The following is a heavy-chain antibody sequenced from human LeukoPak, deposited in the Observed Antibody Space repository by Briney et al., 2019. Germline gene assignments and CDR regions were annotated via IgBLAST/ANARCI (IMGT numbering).Heavy chain of an antibody. D-gene: IGHD6-13*01. J-gene: IGHJ5*02. CDR2: INPNSGGT. CDR1: GYTFTGYY. CDR3: ARGQQLQRYWFDP. Sequence: ASVKVSCKASGYTFTGYYMHWVRQAPGQGLEWMGWINPNSGGTNYAQKFQGRVTMTRDTSISTAYMELSRLRSDDTAVYYCARGQQLQRYWFDPWGQGTLVTVSS. V-gene: IGHV1-2*02.